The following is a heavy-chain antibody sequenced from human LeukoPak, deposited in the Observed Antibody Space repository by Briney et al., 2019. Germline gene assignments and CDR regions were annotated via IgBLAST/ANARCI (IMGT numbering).Heavy chain of an antibody. CDR2: INHSGST. Sequence: XSXIRXPPGKXLEWIGEINHSGSTNYNPSLKSRVTISVDTSKNQFSLKLSSVTAADTAVYYCARGPSYDFWSGYYTGIGYWGQGTLVTVSS. D-gene: IGHD3-3*01. J-gene: IGHJ4*02. CDR3: ARGPSYDFWSGYYTGIGY. V-gene: IGHV4-34*01.